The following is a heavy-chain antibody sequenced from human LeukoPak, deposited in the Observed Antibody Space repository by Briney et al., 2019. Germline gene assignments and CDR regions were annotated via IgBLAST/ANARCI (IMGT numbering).Heavy chain of an antibody. J-gene: IGHJ3*02. CDR1: GGSISGYY. V-gene: IGHV4-4*07. CDR3: ARDRREDAFDI. CDR2: IYTSGST. Sequence: SETLSLTRTVSGGSISGYYWSWIRQPAGRGLEWIGRIYTSGSTDYNPSLKSRVTMSVDTSKNQFSLKLSSVTAADTAVYYCARDRREDAFDIWGQGTMVTVSS.